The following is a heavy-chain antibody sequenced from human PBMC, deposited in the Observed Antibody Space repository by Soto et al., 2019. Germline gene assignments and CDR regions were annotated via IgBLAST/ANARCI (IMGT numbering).Heavy chain of an antibody. V-gene: IGHV4-30-4*01. Sequence: SETLSLTCTVSGGSISSGDYYWIWIRQPPGKGLEWIGYIYYSGSTYYNPSLKSRVTISVDTSKNQFSLKLSSVTAADTAVYYCARENYYDSSGYYYEGSYWGQGTLVTVSS. CDR3: ARENYYDSSGYYYEGSY. J-gene: IGHJ4*02. CDR1: GGSISSGDYY. CDR2: IYYSGST. D-gene: IGHD3-22*01.